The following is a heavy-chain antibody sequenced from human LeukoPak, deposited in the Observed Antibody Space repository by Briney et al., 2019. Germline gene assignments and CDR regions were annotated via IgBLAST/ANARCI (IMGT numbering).Heavy chain of an antibody. CDR2: VGGGGGDT. Sequence: GGSLRLSCAASGFTFRNHAMNWVRQAPGKGLEWVSTVGGGGGDTYYADSVKGRFTISRDNSKNTLYLQMNSLRAEDTAVYYCAKTKRGYYDSSGIDIWGQGTMVTVSS. J-gene: IGHJ3*02. V-gene: IGHV3-23*01. CDR1: GFTFRNHA. D-gene: IGHD3-22*01. CDR3: AKTKRGYYDSSGIDI.